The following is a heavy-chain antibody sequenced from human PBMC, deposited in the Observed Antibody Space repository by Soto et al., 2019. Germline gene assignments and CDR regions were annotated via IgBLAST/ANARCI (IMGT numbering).Heavy chain of an antibody. CDR2: ITGSGADT. V-gene: IGHV3-23*01. J-gene: IGHJ4*02. CDR3: AKKNGGQRPCDS. Sequence: EVQLLESGGGLVQPGGSLRLSCAASGFTFSSYSMTWVRQAPGKGLEWVSGITGSGADTYYADSVKGRFTISGDNAKNPLYLQMNSRRAEDTAVYYCAKKNGGQRPCDSWGQGTLVTVSS. CDR1: GFTFSSYS. D-gene: IGHD1-1*01.